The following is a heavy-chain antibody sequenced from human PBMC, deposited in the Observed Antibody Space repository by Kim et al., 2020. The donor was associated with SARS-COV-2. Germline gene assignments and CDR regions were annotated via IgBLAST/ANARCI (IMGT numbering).Heavy chain of an antibody. Sequence: NPSLKSRVTISVDTSKNQFSLKLSSVTAADTAVYYCARDRPVGATVGLDYWGQGTLVTVSS. CDR3: ARDRPVGATVGLDY. J-gene: IGHJ4*02. V-gene: IGHV4-30-2*04. D-gene: IGHD1-26*01.